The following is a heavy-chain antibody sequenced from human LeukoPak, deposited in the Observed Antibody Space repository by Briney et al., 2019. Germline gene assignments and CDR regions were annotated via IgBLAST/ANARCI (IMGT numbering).Heavy chain of an antibody. Sequence: GGSLRLSCAASGFTFSSYAMSWVRQAPGKGLEWVSSNSGGSSYYADSVKGRFTISRDNSKNTLYLQMNSLRAEDTAVYYCAREDIVVVPAAKLNWFDPWGQGTLVTVSS. CDR1: GFTFSSYA. CDR3: AREDIVVVPAAKLNWFDP. V-gene: IGHV3-23*01. J-gene: IGHJ5*02. CDR2: NSGGSS. D-gene: IGHD2-2*01.